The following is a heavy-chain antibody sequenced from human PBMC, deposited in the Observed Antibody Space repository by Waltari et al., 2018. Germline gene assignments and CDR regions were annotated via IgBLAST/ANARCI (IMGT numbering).Heavy chain of an antibody. V-gene: IGHV1-18*01. CDR3: ARDRRLVVPAAIHYYYGMDV. D-gene: IGHD2-2*01. Sequence: QVQLVQSGAEVKKPGASVKVSCKASGYTFTSYGISWVRQAPGQGLEWMGWISAYNGNTNYAQKLQGRVTMTTDTSTSTAYMELRSLRSDDTAVYYCARDRRLVVPAAIHYYYGMDVWGQGTTVTVSS. CDR2: ISAYNGNT. CDR1: GYTFTSYG. J-gene: IGHJ6*02.